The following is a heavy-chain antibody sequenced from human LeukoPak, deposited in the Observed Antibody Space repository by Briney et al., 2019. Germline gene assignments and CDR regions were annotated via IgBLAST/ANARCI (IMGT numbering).Heavy chain of an antibody. V-gene: IGHV3-23*01. CDR3: ASGPPFLKYFEY. CDR1: GCTFCNYA. Sequence: PGGSLRVSCAASGCTFCNYAMSWVRQAPGQGLEWVSTISVGAEYIFYADSVKGRFTISRDDSNNALFLQVDSLRAEDTALYYCASGPPFLKYFEYWGQGTLVTVSS. D-gene: IGHD2-15*01. CDR2: ISVGAEYI. J-gene: IGHJ4*02.